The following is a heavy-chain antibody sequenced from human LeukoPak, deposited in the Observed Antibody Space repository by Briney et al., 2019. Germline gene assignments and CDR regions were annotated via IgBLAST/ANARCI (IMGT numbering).Heavy chain of an antibody. Sequence: SETLSLTCAVYGGSFSGYYWSWSRPPPGEGLEWIGEINHSGSTTYNPSLKSRVTISVDTSKNQFSLKLSSATAADTAVYYCARGGRIAAAGTGYFDYWGQGTLVTVSS. D-gene: IGHD6-13*01. CDR2: INHSGST. J-gene: IGHJ4*02. CDR1: GGSFSGYY. V-gene: IGHV4-34*01. CDR3: ARGGRIAAAGTGYFDY.